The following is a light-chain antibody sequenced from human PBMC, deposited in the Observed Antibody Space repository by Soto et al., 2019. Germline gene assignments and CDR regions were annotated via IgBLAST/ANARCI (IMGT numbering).Light chain of an antibody. CDR3: AAWDDSLNGRM. Sequence: QAVVTQPPSASGTPGQRVTISCSGSKSNVGSNAVTWYHQFPGTAPKLLIYSNNERPSGVPDRFSGSKSGTSASLAIIGLQSEDEGDYYCAAWDDSLNGRMFGGGTKVTVL. V-gene: IGLV1-44*01. J-gene: IGLJ3*02. CDR1: KSNVGSNA. CDR2: SNN.